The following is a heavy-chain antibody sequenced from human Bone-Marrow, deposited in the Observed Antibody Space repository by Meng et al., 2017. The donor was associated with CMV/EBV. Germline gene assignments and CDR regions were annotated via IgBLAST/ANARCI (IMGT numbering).Heavy chain of an antibody. Sequence: GESLKISCAASGFTFSSYGMHWVRQAPGKGLEWVAVIWYDGSNKYYADSVKGRFTISRDNSKNTLYLQMNSLRAEDTAVYYCAKGVWLPARFDYWGQGTLVTVSS. D-gene: IGHD2-8*01. J-gene: IGHJ4*02. CDR2: IWYDGSNK. CDR3: AKGVWLPARFDY. CDR1: GFTFSSYG. V-gene: IGHV3-30*02.